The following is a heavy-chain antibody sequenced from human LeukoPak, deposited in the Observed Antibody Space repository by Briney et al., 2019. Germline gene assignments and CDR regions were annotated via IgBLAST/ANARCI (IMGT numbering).Heavy chain of an antibody. CDR2: ISVSGSSI. CDR1: GFTFSTYA. CDR3: AKSLGWVQGPGAFDI. J-gene: IGHJ3*02. D-gene: IGHD5-18*01. V-gene: IGHV3-23*01. Sequence: PGGSLRLSCAASGFTFSTYAMTWVRQAPGRGQEWVSSISVSGSSIYYADSVKGRFTISRDNSKNTLYLQMNSLRAEDTAVYYCAKSLGWVQGPGAFDIWGQGTMVTVSS.